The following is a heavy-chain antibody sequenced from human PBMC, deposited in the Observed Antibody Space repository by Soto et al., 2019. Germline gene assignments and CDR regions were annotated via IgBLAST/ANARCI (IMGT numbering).Heavy chain of an antibody. D-gene: IGHD3-3*01. V-gene: IGHV1-2*04. J-gene: IGHJ6*02. Sequence: PGPSVKISCKASGYTFTGYYMHWVRQAPGQGLEWMGWINPNSGGTNYAQKFQGWVTMTRDTSISTAYMELSRLRSDDTAVYYCARDRGYDFWSGYPQGMDVWGQGTTVTVSS. CDR1: GYTFTGYY. CDR3: ARDRGYDFWSGYPQGMDV. CDR2: INPNSGGT.